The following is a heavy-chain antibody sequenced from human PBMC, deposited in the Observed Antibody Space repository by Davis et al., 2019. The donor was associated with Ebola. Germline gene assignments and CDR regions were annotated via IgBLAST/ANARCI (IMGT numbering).Heavy chain of an antibody. CDR1: GFTFSSYE. V-gene: IGHV3-48*03. Sequence: GGSLRLSCAASGFTFSSYEIHWVRQAPGKGLEWISYISGSGSAIHYADSVKGRFTISRDNAKNSLSLQMNSLRAEDTAVYYCARARGIADYWGQGTLVTVSS. D-gene: IGHD2-21*01. J-gene: IGHJ4*02. CDR3: ARARGIADY. CDR2: ISGSGSAI.